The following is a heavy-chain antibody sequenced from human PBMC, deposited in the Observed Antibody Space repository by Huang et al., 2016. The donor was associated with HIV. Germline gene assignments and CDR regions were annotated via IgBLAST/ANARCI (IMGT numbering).Heavy chain of an antibody. CDR2: SIPLFRAP. D-gene: IGHD3-16*01. Sequence: QVQLEQSGPAVRKPGSSVKVSCQASGGSFSDQIISWVRQASGQRFERMGGSIPLFRAPAYAQECKGRVTMTADESTATIYRELNSLTSEYTAVYYCAMSLRYQYDARSYWGRYFDYWGQGTLVTVSS. CDR1: GGSFSDQI. V-gene: IGHV1-69*01. J-gene: IGHJ4*02. CDR3: AMSLRYQYDARSYWGRYFDY.